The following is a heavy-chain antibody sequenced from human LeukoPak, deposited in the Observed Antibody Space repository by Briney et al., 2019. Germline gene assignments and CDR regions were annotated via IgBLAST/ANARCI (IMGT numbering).Heavy chain of an antibody. J-gene: IGHJ3*01. Sequence: GGSLRLSCAASGFTFINYAMSWVRPAPGKGLAWVSRITGSDGSTYYGDSVKGRFTISRDSHKKTLYLQMNSLRAEDTAVYYCAKGIAGWGAFDVWGQGTMVTVSS. CDR2: ITGSDGST. CDR3: AKGIAGWGAFDV. V-gene: IGHV3-23*01. D-gene: IGHD6-19*01. CDR1: GFTFINYA.